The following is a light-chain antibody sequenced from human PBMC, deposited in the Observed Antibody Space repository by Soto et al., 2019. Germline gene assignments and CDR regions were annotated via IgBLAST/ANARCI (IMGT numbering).Light chain of an antibody. Sequence: EIVMTQSPATLSVSPGERATLSCRASQSVSSNLAWYQQKPGQAPRLLIYGASTRATGIPARFSGSGSGTEFTLTISSLQSEDFAVYHCQQYNNWPPITFGQGTQLEIK. CDR1: QSVSSN. CDR3: QQYNNWPPIT. V-gene: IGKV3-15*01. J-gene: IGKJ5*01. CDR2: GAS.